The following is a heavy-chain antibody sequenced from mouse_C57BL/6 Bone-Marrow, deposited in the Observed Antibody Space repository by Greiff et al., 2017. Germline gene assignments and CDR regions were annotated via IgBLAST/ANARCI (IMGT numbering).Heavy chain of an antibody. Sequence: EVMLVEPGGGLVKPGGSLKLSCAASGFTFSSYSMPWVRQTPEKRLEWVATISDGGSYTYYPDNVKGRFTISRDNAKNTLYLQRSHLKSEDTAMYYWARDGGNVDYWGQGTTLTVSS. J-gene: IGHJ2*01. CDR1: GFTFSSYS. CDR3: ARDGGNVDY. CDR2: ISDGGSYT. V-gene: IGHV5-4*01.